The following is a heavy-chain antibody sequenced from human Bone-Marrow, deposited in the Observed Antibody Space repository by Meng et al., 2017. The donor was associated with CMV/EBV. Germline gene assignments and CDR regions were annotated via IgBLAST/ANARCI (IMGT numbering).Heavy chain of an antibody. Sequence: GGSLRLSCKGSGYSFTSYWIGWVRQMPGKGLEWMGIIYPGDSDTRYSPSFQGQVTISADKPISTAYLQWSSLKASDTAMYYCARHLGGTTLGYWGQGTLVTVSS. J-gene: IGHJ4*02. CDR1: GYSFTSYW. D-gene: IGHD2/OR15-2a*01. CDR3: ARHLGGTTLGY. CDR2: IYPGDSDT. V-gene: IGHV5-51*01.